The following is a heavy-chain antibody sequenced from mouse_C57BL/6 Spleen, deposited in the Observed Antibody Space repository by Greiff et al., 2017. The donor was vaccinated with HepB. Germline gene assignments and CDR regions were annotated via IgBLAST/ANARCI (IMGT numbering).Heavy chain of an antibody. Sequence: QVHVKQSGAELARPGASVTLSCKASGYTFTDYEMHWVKQTPVHGLEWIGAIDPETGGTAYNQKFKGKAILTADKSSSTAYMELRSLTSEDSAVYYCTRLVLGLDYWGQGTTLTVSS. CDR3: TRLVLGLDY. V-gene: IGHV1-15*01. CDR2: IDPETGGT. D-gene: IGHD4-1*01. CDR1: GYTFTDYE. J-gene: IGHJ2*01.